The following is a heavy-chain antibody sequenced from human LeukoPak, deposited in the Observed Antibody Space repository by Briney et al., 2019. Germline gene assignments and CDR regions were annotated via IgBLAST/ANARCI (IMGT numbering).Heavy chain of an antibody. CDR3: ATGRGYFDWLEAFDI. J-gene: IGHJ3*02. D-gene: IGHD3-9*01. V-gene: IGHV4-34*01. CDR1: GGSFSGYY. Sequence: PSETLSLTCAVYGGSFSGYYWSWIRQPPGKGLEWIGEINHSGSTNYNPSLKSRVTISVDTSKNQFSLKLSSVTAADTAVYYCATGRGYFDWLEAFDIWGQGTMVTVSS. CDR2: INHSGST.